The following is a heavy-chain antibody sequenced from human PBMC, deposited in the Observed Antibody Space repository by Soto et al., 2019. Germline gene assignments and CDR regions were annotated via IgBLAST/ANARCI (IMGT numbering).Heavy chain of an antibody. J-gene: IGHJ3*02. CDR1: GFTLSAYW. CDR2: IKQDGSET. V-gene: IGHV3-7*01. Sequence: GVSLRLSCATSGFTLSAYWINWVRQSPGKGLEWVAHIKQDGSETYYLDSVKGRFTISRDNAKNSLYLQMNSLRPEDTAVYSCARLSRDYGGALAIWGQGKMVTGSS. D-gene: IGHD4-17*01. CDR3: ARLSRDYGGALAI.